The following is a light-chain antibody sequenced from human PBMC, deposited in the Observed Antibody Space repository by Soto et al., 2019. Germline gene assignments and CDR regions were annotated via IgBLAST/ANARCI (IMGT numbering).Light chain of an antibody. V-gene: IGKV3-15*01. CDR1: QSVSSN. CDR2: GAS. CDR3: QQYNNWPRT. Sequence: EIVMTQSPATLSVSPGERATLSCRASQSVSSNLAWFQQKPGQAPRLLISGASARATGVSVRFSGGGSGTEFTLTITSLQSEDSAVYYCQQYNNWPRTFGQGTKVDIK. J-gene: IGKJ1*01.